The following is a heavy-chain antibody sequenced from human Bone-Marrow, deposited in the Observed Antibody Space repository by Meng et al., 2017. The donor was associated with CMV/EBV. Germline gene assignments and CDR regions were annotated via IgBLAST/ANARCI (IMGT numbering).Heavy chain of an antibody. D-gene: IGHD3-3*01. V-gene: IGHV4-34*01. CDR2: INHSGST. CDR1: FSGYY. CDR3: ARDLYYDFWSGYYRGTTGFDY. Sequence: FSGYYWSWSRQPPGKGLEWIGEINHSGSTNYNPSLKSRVTISVDTSKNQFYLKLSSVTAADTAVYYCARDLYYDFWSGYYRGTTGFDYWGQGTLVTVSS. J-gene: IGHJ4*02.